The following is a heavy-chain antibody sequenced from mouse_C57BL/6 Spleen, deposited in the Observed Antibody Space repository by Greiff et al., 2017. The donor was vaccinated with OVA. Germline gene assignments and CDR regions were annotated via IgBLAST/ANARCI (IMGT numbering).Heavy chain of an antibody. V-gene: IGHV1-55*01. CDR1: GYTFTSYW. J-gene: IGHJ1*03. CDR2: IYPGSGST. D-gene: IGHD1-1*01. Sequence: QVQLQQPGAELVKPGASVKMSCKASGYTFTSYWITWVKQSPGQGLEWIGDIYPGSGSTNYNEKFKSKATLTVDTSSSTAYMQLSSLTSEDSAVYYWARGGSSYGYFDVWGTGTTVTVSS. CDR3: ARGGSSYGYFDV.